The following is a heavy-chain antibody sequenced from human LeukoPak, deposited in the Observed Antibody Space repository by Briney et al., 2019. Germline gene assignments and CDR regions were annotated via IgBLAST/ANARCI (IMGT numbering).Heavy chain of an antibody. D-gene: IGHD4-17*01. Sequence: GGSLRLSCAASGFTFSSYSMNWVRQAPGKGLEWVSSISSSSSYIYHADSVKGRFTISRDNAKNTLYLQMNSLRVEDTAVYYCARDEPTVTTGPPVGSWGQGTLVTVSS. CDR1: GFTFSSYS. V-gene: IGHV3-21*01. CDR2: ISSSSSYI. J-gene: IGHJ4*02. CDR3: ARDEPTVTTGPPVGS.